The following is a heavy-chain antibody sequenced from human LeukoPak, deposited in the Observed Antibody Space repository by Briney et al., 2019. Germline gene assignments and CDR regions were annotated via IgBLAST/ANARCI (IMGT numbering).Heavy chain of an antibody. Sequence: GGSLRLSCAASGFTFSIFAMSWVRQAPGKGLEWVSTITGSGATYYADSVKGRFTISRDNSKNMLYLQMNRLRAEDTALYFCAKGRDSGWYAWFDPWGQGTLVTVSS. CDR1: GFTFSIFA. CDR2: ITGSGAT. D-gene: IGHD6-19*01. J-gene: IGHJ5*02. CDR3: AKGRDSGWYAWFDP. V-gene: IGHV3-23*01.